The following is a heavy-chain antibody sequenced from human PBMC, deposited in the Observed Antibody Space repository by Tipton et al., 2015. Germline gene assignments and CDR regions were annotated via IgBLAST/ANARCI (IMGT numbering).Heavy chain of an antibody. Sequence: SLRLSCAASGFTFSYYSMNWVRQAPGKGLEWVSAISGYGGSGGRTYYADSVKGRFTISRDNSKNTLYLQMSSLRVEDTAVYYCAKQPVLRFLEWPNGMDVWGQGTTVSVSS. J-gene: IGHJ6*02. V-gene: IGHV3-23*01. CDR3: AKQPVLRFLEWPNGMDV. CDR2: ISGYGGSGGRT. D-gene: IGHD3-3*01. CDR1: GFTFSYYS.